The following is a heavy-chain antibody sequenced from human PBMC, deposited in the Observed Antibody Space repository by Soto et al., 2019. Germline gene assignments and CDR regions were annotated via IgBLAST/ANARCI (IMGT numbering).Heavy chain of an antibody. Sequence: QVQLVQSGAEVKKPGASVKVSCKASGYTFTSYAMHWVRQAPGQRLEWMGWINAGNGNTKYSQKFQGRVTITRDTPASTAYMELSSLRSEDTAVDYCARDWGGVVVAAAHYWGQGTLVTVSS. CDR3: ARDWGGVVVAAAHY. CDR2: INAGNGNT. J-gene: IGHJ4*02. V-gene: IGHV1-3*01. CDR1: GYTFTSYA. D-gene: IGHD2-15*01.